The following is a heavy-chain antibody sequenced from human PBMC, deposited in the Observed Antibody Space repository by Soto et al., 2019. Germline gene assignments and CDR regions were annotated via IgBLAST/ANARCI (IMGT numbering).Heavy chain of an antibody. J-gene: IGHJ4*02. Sequence: AGGSLRLSCVASGFSFGNYAMNWVRQDPGKGLQWVASISKSGGITYYADSVKGRFTISRDNSENTLFLQLNRLRVEDTAIYYCAKDWMGLGYFFEYWGQGTLVTVSS. CDR2: ISKSGGIT. D-gene: IGHD5-18*01. CDR1: GFSFGNYA. CDR3: AKDWMGLGYFFEY. V-gene: IGHV3-23*01.